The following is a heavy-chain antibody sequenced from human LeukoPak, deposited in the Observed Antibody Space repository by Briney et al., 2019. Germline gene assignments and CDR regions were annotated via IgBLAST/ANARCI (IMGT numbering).Heavy chain of an antibody. CDR2: IIPIFGTA. CDR1: GGTFSSYA. D-gene: IGHD1-26*01. V-gene: IGHV1-69*05. Sequence: SVKVSCKASGGTFSSYAISWVRQAPGQGLEWMGRIIPIFGTANYAQKFQGRVTITTDEPTSTAYMELSSLRSEDTAVYYCARAVGATEVWDYYYYMDVWGKGTTVTVSS. CDR3: ARAVGATEVWDYYYYMDV. J-gene: IGHJ6*03.